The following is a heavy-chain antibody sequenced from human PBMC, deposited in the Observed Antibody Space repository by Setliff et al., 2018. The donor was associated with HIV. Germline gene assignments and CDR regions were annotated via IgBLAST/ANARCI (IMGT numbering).Heavy chain of an antibody. D-gene: IGHD3-22*01. J-gene: IGHJ3*02. CDR3: ATLRIYDSSGYYHGAFDI. Sequence: GESLRLSCAASGFTFSSYAMHWVRQAPGKGLEWVAVISYDGSNKYYADSVKGRFTISRDNSKNTLYLQMNSLRAEDTAVYYCATLRIYDSSGYYHGAFDIWGQGTMVTVSS. CDR1: GFTFSSYA. CDR2: ISYDGSNK. V-gene: IGHV3-30*04.